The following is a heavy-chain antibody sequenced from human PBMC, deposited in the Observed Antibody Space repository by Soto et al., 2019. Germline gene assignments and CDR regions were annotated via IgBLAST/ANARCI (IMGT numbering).Heavy chain of an antibody. CDR1: GGYINSYY. CDR2: IYYSGST. D-gene: IGHD4-17*01. J-gene: IGHJ6*02. V-gene: IGHV4-59*01. CDR3: AKNDDHGSYYHGLDV. Sequence: PSETLSLTCTVSGGYINSYYWNWIRQPQGKGLEWIGYIYYSGSTNYNPTLKSRVTMSVETSTNQFFLKLSSVTAADTAMYYCAKNDDHGSYYHGLDVWGQGTTVTVSS.